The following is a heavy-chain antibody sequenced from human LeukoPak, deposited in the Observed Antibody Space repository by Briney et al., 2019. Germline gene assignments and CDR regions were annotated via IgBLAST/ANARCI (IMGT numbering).Heavy chain of an antibody. J-gene: IGHJ4*02. D-gene: IGHD3-16*02. CDR3: ARDLRGVITFGGVIVSEY. Sequence: ASVKVSCKASGYTFTSYGISWVRQAPGQGLEWMGWISAYNGNTNYAQKLQGRVAMTTDTSTSTAYMELRSLRSDDTAVYYCARDLRGVITFGGVIVSEYWGQGTLVTVSS. V-gene: IGHV1-18*01. CDR2: ISAYNGNT. CDR1: GYTFTSYG.